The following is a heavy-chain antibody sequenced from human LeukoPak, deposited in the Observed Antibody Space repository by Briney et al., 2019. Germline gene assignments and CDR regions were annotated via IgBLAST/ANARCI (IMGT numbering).Heavy chain of an antibody. CDR2: IKEDGSEK. Sequence: GGSLGLSCAASGFTFSNYWMSWVRQAPGKGLEWVANIKEDGSEKYYVDSVKGRFTISRDNARNSLYLQMNSLRAEDTAVYYCASGRQLGYWGQGTLVTVSS. J-gene: IGHJ4*02. D-gene: IGHD6-13*01. V-gene: IGHV3-7*01. CDR1: GFTFSNYW. CDR3: ASGRQLGY.